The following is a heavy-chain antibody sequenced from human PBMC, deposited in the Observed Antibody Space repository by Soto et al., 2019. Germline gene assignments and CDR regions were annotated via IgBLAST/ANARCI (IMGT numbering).Heavy chain of an antibody. CDR1: GGSFSGYY. D-gene: IGHD2-15*01. Sequence: PSETLSLTCAVYGGSFSGYYWSWIRQPPGKGLEWIGEINHSGSTNYNPSLKNRVTISVDTSKNQFSLKLSSVTAADTAVYYCARGGPGLSRIYYYYGMDVWGQGTTVTVSS. CDR3: ARGGPGLSRIYYYYGMDV. J-gene: IGHJ6*02. CDR2: INHSGST. V-gene: IGHV4-34*01.